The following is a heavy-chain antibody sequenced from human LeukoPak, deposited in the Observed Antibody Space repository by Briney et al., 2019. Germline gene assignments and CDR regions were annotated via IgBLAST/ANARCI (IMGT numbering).Heavy chain of an antibody. D-gene: IGHD3-9*01. V-gene: IGHV4-59*01. J-gene: IGHJ4*02. CDR1: GGSISSYY. CDR3: AGGRSYYDTLTGYPTGPFDY. CDR2: IYYSGST. Sequence: SETLSLTCTVSGGSISSYYWSWIRQPPGKGLEWIGYIYYSGSTHYNPSLKSRVTISVDTSKNQFSLKLSSVTPADTAVYYCAGGRSYYDTLTGYPTGPFDYWGQGTLVTVSS.